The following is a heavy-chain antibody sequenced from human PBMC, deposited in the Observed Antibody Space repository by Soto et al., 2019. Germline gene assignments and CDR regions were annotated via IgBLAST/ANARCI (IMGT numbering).Heavy chain of an antibody. D-gene: IGHD6-13*01. Sequence: GASVKVSCKASGGTFSSYAISWVRQAPGQGLEWMGGIIPIFGTANYAQKFQGRVTITADESTSTAYMGLSSLRSEDTAVYYCARSYSSSWYVGWFDPWGQGTLVTVSS. J-gene: IGHJ5*02. CDR2: IIPIFGTA. CDR3: ARSYSSSWYVGWFDP. V-gene: IGHV1-69*13. CDR1: GGTFSSYA.